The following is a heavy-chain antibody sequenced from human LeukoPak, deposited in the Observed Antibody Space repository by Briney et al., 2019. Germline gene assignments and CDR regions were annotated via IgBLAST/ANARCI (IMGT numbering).Heavy chain of an antibody. CDR1: GYTFTSYD. Sequence: ASVKVSCEASGYTFTSYDINWVRQATGQGLEWMGWMNPNSGNTGYAQKFQGRVTMTRNTSISTAYMELSSLRSEDTAVYYCARTHTVTTGDDDFDIWGQGTMVTVSS. CDR3: ARTHTVTTGDDDFDI. J-gene: IGHJ3*02. D-gene: IGHD4-17*01. CDR2: MNPNSGNT. V-gene: IGHV1-8*01.